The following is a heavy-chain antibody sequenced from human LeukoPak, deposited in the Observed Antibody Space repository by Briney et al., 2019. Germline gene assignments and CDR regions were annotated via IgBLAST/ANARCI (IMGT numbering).Heavy chain of an antibody. CDR3: AVSRIQLWFDY. CDR2: ISYDGSNK. V-gene: IGHV3-30-3*01. CDR1: GFTFSSYA. D-gene: IGHD5-18*01. J-gene: IGHJ4*02. Sequence: GRSLRLSCAASGFTFSSYAMHWVRQAPGKGLEWVAVISYDGSNKYYADSVKGRFTISRDNSKNTLYLQMNSLRAEDTAVYYCAVSRIQLWFDYWGQGTLVTVSS.